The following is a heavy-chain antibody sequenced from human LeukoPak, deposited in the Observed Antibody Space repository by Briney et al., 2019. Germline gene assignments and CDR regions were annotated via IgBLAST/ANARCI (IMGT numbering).Heavy chain of an antibody. CDR2: INHSGST. Sequence: PSETLFLTCAVYGGSFSGYYWSWIHQPPGKGLEWIGEINHSGSTNYNPSLKSRVTISVDTSKNQFSLKLSSVTAADTAVYYCARSRPGYCTNGVCYTGFDYWGQGTLVTVSS. CDR3: ARSRPGYCTNGVCYTGFDY. V-gene: IGHV4-34*01. CDR1: GGSFSGYY. D-gene: IGHD2-8*01. J-gene: IGHJ4*02.